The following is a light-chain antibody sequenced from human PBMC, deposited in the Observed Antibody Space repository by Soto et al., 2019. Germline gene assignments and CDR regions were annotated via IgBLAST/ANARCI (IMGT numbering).Light chain of an antibody. CDR1: QDIGTW. Sequence: DIQMTQSPSSVSASVGDRVAITCRAGQDIGTWLAWYQQKPGKAPKLLIFGSSNLHSGVPSRFSGSGSGTDFTLTISDLQPEDFAVYYCQQYDSPPWTFGQGTKVEIK. CDR3: QQYDSPPWT. V-gene: IGKV1-12*01. CDR2: GSS. J-gene: IGKJ1*01.